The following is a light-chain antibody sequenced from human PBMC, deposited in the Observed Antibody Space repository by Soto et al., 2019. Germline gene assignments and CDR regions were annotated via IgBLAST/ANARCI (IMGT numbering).Light chain of an antibody. CDR2: DAS. CDR1: QSVSTY. J-gene: IGKJ5*01. CDR3: QQYGSSLIT. Sequence: EIVSTQYPATLSVSPGERATLSCRASQSVSTYLAWYQQKPGQAPRLFIYDASNRATGIPARFSGSGSGTDFTLTISRLEPEDFAVYYCQQYGSSLITFGQGTRLEIK. V-gene: IGKV3-20*01.